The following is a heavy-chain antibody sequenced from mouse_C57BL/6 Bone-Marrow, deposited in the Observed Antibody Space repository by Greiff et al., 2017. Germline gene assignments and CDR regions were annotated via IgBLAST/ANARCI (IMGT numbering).Heavy chain of an antibody. V-gene: IGHV1-39*01. D-gene: IGHD2-4*01. J-gene: IGHJ4*01. CDR3: ARDYDYDYAIDY. CDR2: ISPNYGNT. Sequence: EVQLVQSGAELVKPGASVKISCTASGYSFTDYNMNWVNQSNGTSLEWIGVISPNYGNTSYNQKFKGKATLTVDQSSSTVYMQLNSLTSEDSAVYYCARDYDYDYAIDYWGQGTTVTVSS. CDR1: GYSFTDYN.